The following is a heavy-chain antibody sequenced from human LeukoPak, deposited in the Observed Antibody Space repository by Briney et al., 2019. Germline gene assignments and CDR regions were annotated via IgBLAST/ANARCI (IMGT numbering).Heavy chain of an antibody. CDR3: AAGTAADY. V-gene: IGHV3-23*01. D-gene: IGHD6-13*01. CDR1: GFTFSSYA. CDR2: VSDSGSST. J-gene: IGHJ4*02. Sequence: GGSLRLSCAASGFTFSSYAMSWVRQAPGKGLEWVSAVSDSGSSTYYADSVKGRFTISRDNSKNTLYLQMNSLRADDTAVYYCAAGTAADYWGQGTLVTVSS.